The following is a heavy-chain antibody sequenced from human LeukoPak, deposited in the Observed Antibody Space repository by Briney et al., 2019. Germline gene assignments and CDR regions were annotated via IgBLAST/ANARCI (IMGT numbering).Heavy chain of an antibody. Sequence: PGGSLRLSCSASAFTFSDYTMIWVRQAPGKGLEWVSCITTGSTYIYYADSVKGRFTISRDNAKNSLYLQMTSLRAEDTAVYYCASNYDYVWGSYRPGDSYYYYMDVWGKGTTVTVSS. CDR2: ITTGSTYI. V-gene: IGHV3-21*01. CDR1: AFTFSDYT. CDR3: ASNYDYVWGSYRPGDSYYYYMDV. D-gene: IGHD3-16*02. J-gene: IGHJ6*03.